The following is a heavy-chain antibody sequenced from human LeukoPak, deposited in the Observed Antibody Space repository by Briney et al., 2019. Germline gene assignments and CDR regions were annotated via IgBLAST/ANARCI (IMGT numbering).Heavy chain of an antibody. D-gene: IGHD3-3*01. J-gene: IGHJ4*02. Sequence: ASVKVSCKASGYTFTSYDINWVRQATGQGLEWMGWMNPNSGNTGYAQKFQGRVTITRNTSISTAYMELSSLRSEDTAVYYCANLFDFLGGPPGWGQGTLVTVSS. CDR2: MNPNSGNT. CDR1: GYTFTSYD. CDR3: ANLFDFLGGPPG. V-gene: IGHV1-8*03.